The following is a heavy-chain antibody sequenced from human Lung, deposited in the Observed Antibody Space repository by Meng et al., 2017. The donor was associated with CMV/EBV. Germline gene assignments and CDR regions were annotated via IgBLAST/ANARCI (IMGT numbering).Heavy chain of an antibody. CDR1: GGSISHYC. J-gene: IGHJ4*02. Sequence: LXCTVSGGSISHYCWNWIRQPPGKGLEWIGYIYYNRGTNYNPSLKGRVTISLETSKNQFSLKLSSVTAADTAVYCCARGHYGDSSDYFDFWGQGTPVTVSS. V-gene: IGHV4-59*01. CDR3: ARGHYGDSSDYFDF. CDR2: IYYNRGT. D-gene: IGHD4/OR15-4a*01.